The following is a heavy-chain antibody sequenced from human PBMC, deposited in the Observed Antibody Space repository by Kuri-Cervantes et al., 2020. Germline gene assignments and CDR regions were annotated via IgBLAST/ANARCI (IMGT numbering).Heavy chain of an antibody. J-gene: IGHJ6*02. V-gene: IGHV3-23*01. CDR3: AKEWSGGYSYGPTGMDV. Sequence: GGSLRLSCAASGFTFSSYAMSWVRQAPGKGLEWVSAISGSGGSTYYADSVKGRFTISRDNSKNTLYLQMNSLRAEDTAVCYCAKEWSGGYSYGPTGMDVWGQGTTVTVSS. D-gene: IGHD5-18*01. CDR2: ISGSGGST. CDR1: GFTFSSYA.